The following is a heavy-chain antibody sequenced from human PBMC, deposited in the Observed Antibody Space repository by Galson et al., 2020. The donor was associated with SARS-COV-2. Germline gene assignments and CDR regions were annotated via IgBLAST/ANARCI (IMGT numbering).Heavy chain of an antibody. CDR2: INHSGST. D-gene: IGHD3-3*01. J-gene: IGHJ4*02. CDR1: GGSFSGYY. V-gene: IGHV4-34*01. CDR3: ASWSGHLDY. Sequence: SETLSLTCAVYGGSFSGYYWSWIRQPPGKGLEWIGEINHSGSTNYNPSLKSRVTISVDTSKNQFSLKLSSVTAADTAVYYCASWSGHLDYWGQGTLVTVSS.